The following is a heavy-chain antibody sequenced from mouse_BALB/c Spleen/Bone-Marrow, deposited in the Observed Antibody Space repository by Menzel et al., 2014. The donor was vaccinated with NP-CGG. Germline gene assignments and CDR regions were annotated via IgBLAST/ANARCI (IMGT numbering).Heavy chain of an antibody. CDR2: IDPANGNT. Sequence: EVQLQESGAELAKPGASVKLSCTASGFNIKDTYMHWVKQRPEQGLEWIGRIDPANGNTKYDPKFQGKATITADTSSNTAYLQLSSLTSEDTAVYYCAVYDYEGFAYRGQGTLVTVSA. CDR1: GFNIKDTY. J-gene: IGHJ3*01. CDR3: AVYDYEGFAY. D-gene: IGHD2-4*01. V-gene: IGHV14-3*02.